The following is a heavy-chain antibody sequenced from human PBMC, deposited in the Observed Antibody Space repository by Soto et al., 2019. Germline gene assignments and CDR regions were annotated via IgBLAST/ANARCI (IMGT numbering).Heavy chain of an antibody. CDR3: ARDWDASTSWVDH. Sequence: QVQLVESGGGLVKPGGSLRLSCAASGFTLNAYYMSWFRQAPGKGLEWVSYIGTTSSTDYADSVKGRFTISRDNAKNSLYLQMNSLRAEDTAVYYCARDWDASTSWVDHWGQGTLVTVSS. CDR1: GFTLNAYY. V-gene: IGHV3-11*06. D-gene: IGHD1-26*01. CDR2: IGTTSST. J-gene: IGHJ4*01.